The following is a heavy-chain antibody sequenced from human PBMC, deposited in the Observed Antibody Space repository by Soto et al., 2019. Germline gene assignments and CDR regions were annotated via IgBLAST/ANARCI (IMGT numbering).Heavy chain of an antibody. D-gene: IGHD6-19*01. CDR1: GFSFTTNG. J-gene: IGHJ5*02. Sequence: VCLRLSCAAWGFSFTTNGVIGVRQAPGKALVCVAALYSGGNPYYAGPVRGRLSVSSDASKNTVDIQIDSLTTVDTAVYYCARGQFRSGWYRGNWFDPWGRGTLVTVSS. CDR2: LYSGGNP. CDR3: ARGQFRSGWYRGNWFDP. V-gene: IGHV3-53*01.